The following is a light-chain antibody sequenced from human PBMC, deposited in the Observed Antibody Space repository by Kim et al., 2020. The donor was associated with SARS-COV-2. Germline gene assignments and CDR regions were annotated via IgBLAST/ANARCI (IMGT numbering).Light chain of an antibody. CDR2: DAS. V-gene: IGKV3-11*01. CDR1: QSVSSY. Sequence: EIVLAQSPATLSLSPGERATLSCRASQSVSSYLAWYQQKPGQAPRLLIYDASNRATGIPARFSGSGSGTDFTLTINSLEPEDFAVYYCQQRSDWPLTFGPGTEVDIK. CDR3: QQRSDWPLT. J-gene: IGKJ3*01.